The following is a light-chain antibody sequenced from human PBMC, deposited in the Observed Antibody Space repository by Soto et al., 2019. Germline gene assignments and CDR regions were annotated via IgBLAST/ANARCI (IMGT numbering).Light chain of an antibody. CDR1: QSVNSNY. CDR3: QQYDSTPPT. CDR2: GAS. V-gene: IGKV3-20*01. J-gene: IGKJ1*01. Sequence: EIVLTQSPGTLSLSPGDRATLSCRASQSVNSNYLAWYQRKPGQAPRLLIYGASNRATDIPYRFSASGSGTDVPLTITRLEAEDFAVYYCQQYDSTPPTVGRGTKVEVK.